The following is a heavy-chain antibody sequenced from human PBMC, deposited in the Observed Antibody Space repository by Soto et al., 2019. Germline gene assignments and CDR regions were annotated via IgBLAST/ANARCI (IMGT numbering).Heavy chain of an antibody. Sequence: QVQLVQSGAEVKKPGSSVKVSCKASGGTFSSYAISWVRQAPGQGLEWMGGIIPIFGTANYAQKFQGRVTSTADEPTRTAYMERSSLRAEDTAVYYCARVAIVGSNYGSSDYWGQGTLVTVSS. D-gene: IGHD3-16*01. CDR1: GGTFSSYA. V-gene: IGHV1-69*12. J-gene: IGHJ4*02. CDR2: IIPIFGTA. CDR3: ARVAIVGSNYGSSDY.